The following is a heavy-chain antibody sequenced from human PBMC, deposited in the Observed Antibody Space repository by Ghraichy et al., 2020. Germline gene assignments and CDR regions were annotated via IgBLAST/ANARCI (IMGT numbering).Heavy chain of an antibody. J-gene: IGHJ4*02. CDR1: GFTFSSYS. Sequence: GESLNISCAASGFTFSSYSMNWVRQAPGKGLEWVSSISSSSSYIYYADSVKGRFTISRDNAKNSLYLQMNSLRAEDTAVYYCARDSERWSLDTARGLSHFDYWGQGTLVTVSS. D-gene: IGHD5-18*01. CDR2: ISSSSSYI. V-gene: IGHV3-21*01. CDR3: ARDSERWSLDTARGLSHFDY.